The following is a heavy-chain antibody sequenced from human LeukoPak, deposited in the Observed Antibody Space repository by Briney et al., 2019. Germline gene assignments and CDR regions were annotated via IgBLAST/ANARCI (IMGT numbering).Heavy chain of an antibody. CDR1: GFTFSSYA. V-gene: IGHV3-49*04. Sequence: PGGSLRLSCAASGFTFSSYAMSWVRQAPGKGLEWVGFIRSKAYGGTTEYAASVKGRFTISRDDSKSIAYLQMNSLKTEDTAVYYCTRDRPYGGNSGDFDYWGQGTLVTVSS. J-gene: IGHJ4*02. CDR2: IRSKAYGGTT. CDR3: TRDRPYGGNSGDFDY. D-gene: IGHD4-23*01.